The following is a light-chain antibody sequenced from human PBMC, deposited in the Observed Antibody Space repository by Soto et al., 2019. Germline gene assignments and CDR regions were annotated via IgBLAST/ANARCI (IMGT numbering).Light chain of an antibody. V-gene: IGKV3-20*01. CDR1: QSVNSYY. CDR2: GAS. CDR3: QQYAGSPRT. J-gene: IGKJ1*01. Sequence: IVLTQSPGTRSLSPGERATLSCRASQSVNSYYLAWYQQKSGRPPRLLIYGASRRATGIPDRFSGSGSGTDFTLTISRLEHEDFAVYYCQQYAGSPRTFGQGTKVEIK.